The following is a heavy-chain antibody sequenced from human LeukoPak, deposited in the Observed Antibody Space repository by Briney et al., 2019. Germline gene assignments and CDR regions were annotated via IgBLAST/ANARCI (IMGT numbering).Heavy chain of an antibody. CDR1: GGSLSSGGYY. CDR2: IYHSGST. Sequence: SQTLSLTCTASGGSLSSGGYYWSWIRQPPGKGLEWIGYIYHSGSTYYNPSLKSRVTISVDRSENQFSLKLSSVTAADTAVYYCARSYDSSGYDYWGQGTLVTVSS. CDR3: ARSYDSSGYDY. J-gene: IGHJ4*02. D-gene: IGHD3-22*01. V-gene: IGHV4-30-2*01.